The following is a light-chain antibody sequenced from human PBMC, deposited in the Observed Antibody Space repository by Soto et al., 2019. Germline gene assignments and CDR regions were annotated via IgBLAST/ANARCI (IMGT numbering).Light chain of an antibody. CDR3: LQDYNYPPT. Sequence: AIQMTQSPSSLSASVGDRVTITCRASQGIRNDLGWYQQKPGKAPKLLIYAASSLQSGVPSRFSGSGSGTDCTLTIISLQPEDFATYYCLQDYNYPPTFGQGTKVEIK. J-gene: IGKJ1*01. CDR2: AAS. CDR1: QGIRND. V-gene: IGKV1-6*01.